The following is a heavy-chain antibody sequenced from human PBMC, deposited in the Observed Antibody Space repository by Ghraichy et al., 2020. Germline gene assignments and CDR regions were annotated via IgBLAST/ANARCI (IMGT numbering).Heavy chain of an antibody. CDR2: INHSGST. Sequence: SETLSLTCAVYGGSFSGYYWSWIRQPPGKGLEWIGEINHSGSTNYNPSLKSRVTISVDTSKNQFSLKLSSVTAADTAVYYCARDVGATPYGMDVWGQGTTVTVSS. D-gene: IGHD1-26*01. CDR3: ARDVGATPYGMDV. CDR1: GGSFSGYY. V-gene: IGHV4-34*01. J-gene: IGHJ6*02.